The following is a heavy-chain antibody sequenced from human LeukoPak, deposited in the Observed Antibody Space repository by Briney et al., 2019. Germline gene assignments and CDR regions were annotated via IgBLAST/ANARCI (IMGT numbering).Heavy chain of an antibody. Sequence: ASVKVSCKVSGYTLTELSMHWVRQAPGKGLEWMGGFDPEDGETIYAQKFQGRVTMTEDTSTDTAYMELSSLRSEDTAVYYCATDHNVVVPAARRKSDAFDIWGQGTMVTVSS. CDR1: GYTLTELS. D-gene: IGHD2-2*01. J-gene: IGHJ3*02. CDR3: ATDHNVVVPAARRKSDAFDI. V-gene: IGHV1-24*01. CDR2: FDPEDGET.